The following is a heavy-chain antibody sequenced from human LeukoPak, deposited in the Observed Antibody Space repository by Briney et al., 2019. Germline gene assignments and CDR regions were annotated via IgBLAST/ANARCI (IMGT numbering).Heavy chain of an antibody. J-gene: IGHJ5*02. Sequence: ASVTVSCKSTGYTFTGYYMHWVRQAPGQGLEWMGWINPNSGGTNYAQKFQGRVTMTRDTSISTAYMELSRLRSDDTAVYYCARDLEGCSSTSCYGLRFDPWGQGTLVTVSS. CDR3: ARDLEGCSSTSCYGLRFDP. CDR2: INPNSGGT. CDR1: GYTFTGYY. D-gene: IGHD2-2*01. V-gene: IGHV1-2*02.